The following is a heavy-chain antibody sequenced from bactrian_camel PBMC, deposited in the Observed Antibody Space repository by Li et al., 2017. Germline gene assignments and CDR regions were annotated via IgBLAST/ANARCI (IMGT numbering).Heavy chain of an antibody. J-gene: IGHJ4*01. D-gene: IGHD3*01. Sequence: DVQLVESGGGLVQPGKSLRLSCTAHGFSFDWTFHWTRQAPGKGFEWVSSINSKGDRTWSSDSTKDRFAISRDDSKNTLYLQLNNARSDDSATYYCGVLRYEDGFWGQGTQVTVS. V-gene: IGHV3S42*01. CDR2: INSKGDRT. CDR1: GFSFDWT. CDR3: GVLRYEDGF.